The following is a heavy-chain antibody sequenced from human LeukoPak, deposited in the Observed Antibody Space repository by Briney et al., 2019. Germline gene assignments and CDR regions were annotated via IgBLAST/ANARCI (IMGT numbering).Heavy chain of an antibody. J-gene: IGHJ4*02. CDR2: IKSNSDGGTT. D-gene: IGHD2-21*01. CDR3: LWWDY. CDR1: GFTFSTAW. Sequence: GGSLRLSCVASGFTFSTAWMSWLRQAPGKGLEWVGRIKSNSDGGTTDYAASVKGRFTISRGDSKNTVYLQMNSLKTEDTAVYYCLWWDYWGQGTLVTVSS. V-gene: IGHV3-15*01.